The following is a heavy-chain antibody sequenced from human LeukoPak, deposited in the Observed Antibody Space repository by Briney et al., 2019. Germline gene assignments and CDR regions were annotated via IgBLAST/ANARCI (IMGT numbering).Heavy chain of an antibody. V-gene: IGHV1-2*02. CDR1: GYTFTGYY. J-gene: IGHJ6*03. CDR3: ARTLDYYYYYYMDV. CDR2: INPDSGGT. Sequence: ASVKVSCKASGYTFTGYYMHWVRQAPGQGLEWMGWINPDSGGTNYAQKFQGRVTITRDTSISTAYMELSRLRSDDTAVYYCARTLDYYYYYYMDVWGKGTTVTISS.